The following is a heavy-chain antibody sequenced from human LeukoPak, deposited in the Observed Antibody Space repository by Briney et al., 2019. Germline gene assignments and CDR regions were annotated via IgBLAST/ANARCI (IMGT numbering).Heavy chain of an antibody. D-gene: IGHD6-19*01. CDR3: ARHLAVAEYYFDY. CDR1: GFTFSSYA. J-gene: IGHJ4*02. CDR2: FYYSGST. V-gene: IGHV4-39*01. Sequence: GSLRLSCAASGFTFSSYAMSWVRQPPGEGLEWIGSFYYSGSTYYNPSLKSRVTISVDTSKNQFSLKLSSVTAADTAVYYCARHLAVAEYYFDYWGQGTLVTVSS.